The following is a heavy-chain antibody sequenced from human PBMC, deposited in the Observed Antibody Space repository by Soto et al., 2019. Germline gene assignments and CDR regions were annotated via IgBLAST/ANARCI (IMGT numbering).Heavy chain of an antibody. V-gene: IGHV1-3*01. CDR2: INAGNGNT. CDR3: ARAGGYADIVVVVAARGLDP. J-gene: IGHJ5*02. Sequence: GASVKVSCKASGYTFTSYAMHWVRQAPGQRLEWMGWINAGNGNTKYSQKFQGRVTITRDTSASTAYMELSSLRSEDTAVYYCARAGGYADIVVVVAARGLDPWGQGTLVTVSS. CDR1: GYTFTSYA. D-gene: IGHD2-15*01.